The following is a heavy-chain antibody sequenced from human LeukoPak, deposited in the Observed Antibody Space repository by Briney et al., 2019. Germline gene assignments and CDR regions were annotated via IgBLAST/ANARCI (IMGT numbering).Heavy chain of an antibody. D-gene: IGHD6-19*01. Sequence: GGSLRLSCAASGFTFSSYEMDWAGQAPGRGLEWVSYISGSGVTMYYVDSVKGRFTISRDDAKNSLYLQMNSLRAEDTAVYYCAREDIRLDYFDYWGQGTLVTVSS. V-gene: IGHV3-48*03. CDR2: ISGSGVTM. J-gene: IGHJ4*02. CDR3: AREDIRLDYFDY. CDR1: GFTFSSYE.